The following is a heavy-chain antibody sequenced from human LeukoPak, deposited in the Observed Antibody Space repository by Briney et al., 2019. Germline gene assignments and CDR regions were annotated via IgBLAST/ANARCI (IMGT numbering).Heavy chain of an antibody. D-gene: IGHD6-13*01. CDR3: ARLGRGAAAGSTFDY. CDR1: GGSISSYY. J-gene: IGHJ4*02. CDR2: IHYSGST. Sequence: SETLSLTCTVSGGSISSYYWSWIRQPPGKGLEWIGYIHYSGSTHYNPSLKSRVTISVDTSKNQVSLKLRSVTAADTAVYYCARLGRGAAAGSTFDYWGQGTLVTVSS. V-gene: IGHV4-59*01.